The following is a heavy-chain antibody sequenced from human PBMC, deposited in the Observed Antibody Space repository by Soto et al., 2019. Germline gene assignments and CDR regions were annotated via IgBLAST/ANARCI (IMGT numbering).Heavy chain of an antibody. Sequence: QLQLHMSGSGLVKPSQTLSLTCTVSGASITYGAYSRSWIRQTPGKGLEWIGYINHLETTFYNPSFESRLTLSRDRTKSQFSLTLTSMSAADRAVYFCARGGGFDSFDYWGQGTLVTVSS. V-gene: IGHV4-30-2*01. D-gene: IGHD3-10*01. CDR1: GASITYGAYS. J-gene: IGHJ4*02. CDR3: ARGGGFDSFDY. CDR2: INHLETT.